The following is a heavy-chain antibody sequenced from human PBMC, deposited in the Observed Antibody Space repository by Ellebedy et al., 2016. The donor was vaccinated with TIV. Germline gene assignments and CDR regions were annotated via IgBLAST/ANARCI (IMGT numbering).Heavy chain of an antibody. CDR2: INPNSGGT. Sequence: ASVKVSXKASGYTFTSYYMHWVRQAPGQGLEWMGWINPNSGGTNYAQKFQGRVTMTRDTSISTAYMELSRLRSDDTAVYYCARSRYSSSFDYWGQGTLVTVSS. J-gene: IGHJ4*02. D-gene: IGHD6-13*01. V-gene: IGHV1-2*02. CDR3: ARSRYSSSFDY. CDR1: GYTFTSYY.